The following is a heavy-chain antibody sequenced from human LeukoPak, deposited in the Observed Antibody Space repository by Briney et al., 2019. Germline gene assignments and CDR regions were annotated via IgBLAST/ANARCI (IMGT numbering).Heavy chain of an antibody. Sequence: GASVNVSCKASGYTFTSYGISWVRQAPGQGLEWMGWISPYNGNTKYAQKLQGRVTMTTDTSTSTAYMELRSLRSDDTAVYYCAREASSSWPNWFDPWGQGTLVTVSS. CDR3: AREASSSWPNWFDP. CDR2: ISPYNGNT. V-gene: IGHV1-18*01. J-gene: IGHJ5*02. CDR1: GYTFTSYG. D-gene: IGHD6-13*01.